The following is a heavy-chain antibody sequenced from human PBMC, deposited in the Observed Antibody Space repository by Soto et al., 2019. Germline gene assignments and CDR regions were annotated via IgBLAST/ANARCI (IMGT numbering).Heavy chain of an antibody. CDR3: ASSDYYDSSGTFDY. J-gene: IGHJ4*02. Sequence: SVKVSCKASGGTFSSYAISWVRQAPGQGLEWMGGIIPIFGTANYAQKFQGRVTITADESTSTAYMELSSLRSEDTAVYYCASSDYYDSSGTFDYWGQGTLVTVSS. CDR1: GGTFSSYA. V-gene: IGHV1-69*13. CDR2: IIPIFGTA. D-gene: IGHD3-22*01.